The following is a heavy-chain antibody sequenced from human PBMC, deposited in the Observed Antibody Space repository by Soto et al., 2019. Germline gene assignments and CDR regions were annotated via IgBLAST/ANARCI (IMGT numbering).Heavy chain of an antibody. Sequence: PSETLSLTCTVSGGSISSYYWSWIRQPPGKGLEWIGYIYYSGSTNYNPPLKSRVTISVDTSKNQFSLKLSSVTAADTAVYYCARIHNWLDPWGQGTLVTVSS. CDR2: IYYSGST. CDR3: ARIHNWLDP. CDR1: GGSISSYY. J-gene: IGHJ5*02. V-gene: IGHV4-59*01.